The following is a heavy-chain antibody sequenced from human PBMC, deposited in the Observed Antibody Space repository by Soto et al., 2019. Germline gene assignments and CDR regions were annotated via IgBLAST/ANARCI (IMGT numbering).Heavy chain of an antibody. D-gene: IGHD2-15*01. CDR1: GFTFSNAW. J-gene: IGHJ6*02. CDR2: IKSKTDGGTT. Sequence: GGSLRLSCTASGFTFSNAWMSWVRQAPGKGLEWVGRIKSKTDGGTTDYAAPVKGRFTISRDDSKNTLYLQMNSLKTEDTAVYYXTTGLKAANYYYYGMDVWGQGTTVTVSS. V-gene: IGHV3-15*01. CDR3: TTGLKAANYYYYGMDV.